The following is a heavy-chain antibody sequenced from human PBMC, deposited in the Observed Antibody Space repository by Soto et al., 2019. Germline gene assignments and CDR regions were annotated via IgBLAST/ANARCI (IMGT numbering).Heavy chain of an antibody. CDR1: GFTFSSYA. V-gene: IGHV3-23*01. CDR2: ISGSGGST. CDR3: AKAGGGIAAAFGSRGGMDV. D-gene: IGHD6-13*01. Sequence: PGGSLRLSCAASGFTFSSYAMSWVRQAPGKGLEWVSAISGSGGSTYYADSVKGRFTISRDNSKNTLYLQMNSLRAEDTAVYYCAKAGGGIAAAFGSRGGMDVWGQGTTVTASS. J-gene: IGHJ6*02.